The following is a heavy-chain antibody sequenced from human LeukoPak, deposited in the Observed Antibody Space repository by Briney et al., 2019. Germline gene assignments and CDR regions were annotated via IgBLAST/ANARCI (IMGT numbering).Heavy chain of an antibody. D-gene: IGHD1-26*01. CDR3: ARGIVGSPALGF. Sequence: VSVKVSCKASGYTFKTYGISWVRQAPGQGLEWMGWSSAYNGNTNYAQKFQGRVTMTTDTSTNTAYMELRRLRSDDTAVYYCARGIVGSPALGFWGQGTLVTVSS. CDR1: GYTFKTYG. J-gene: IGHJ4*02. V-gene: IGHV1-18*01. CDR2: SSAYNGNT.